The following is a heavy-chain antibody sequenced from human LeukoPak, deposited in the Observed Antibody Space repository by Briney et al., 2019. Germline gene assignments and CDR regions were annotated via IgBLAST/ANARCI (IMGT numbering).Heavy chain of an antibody. CDR2: IYYSGST. CDR1: GGSISSYY. V-gene: IGHV4-59*01. Sequence: PSETLSLTCTVSGGSISSYYWSWIRQPPGKGLEWIGYIYYSGSTNYNPSLKSRVTISVDTSKNQFSLKLSSVTAADTAVYYCARVSNGDGFDYWGQGTLVTVSS. J-gene: IGHJ4*02. CDR3: ARVSNGDGFDY. D-gene: IGHD2-8*01.